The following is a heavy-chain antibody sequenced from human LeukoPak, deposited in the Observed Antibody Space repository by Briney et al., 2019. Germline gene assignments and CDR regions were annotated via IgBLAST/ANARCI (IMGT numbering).Heavy chain of an antibody. CDR2: ISGNNDNP. CDR1: GYTFSNFG. D-gene: IGHD2-2*01. V-gene: IGHV1-18*01. J-gene: IGHJ4*02. CDR3: ARDGTSTDDY. Sequence: EASVKVSCKASGYTFSNFGISWVRQAPGQGLEWMGWISGNNDNPNYGQKFQGRLTVTTDSSTNTAYMELRNLRSDDTAVYYCARDGTSTDDYWGQGTLVTVSS.